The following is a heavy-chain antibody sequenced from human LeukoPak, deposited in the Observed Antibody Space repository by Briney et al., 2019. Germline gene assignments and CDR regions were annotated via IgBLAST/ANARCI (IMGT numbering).Heavy chain of an antibody. CDR3: TRAEMATTYYFDS. Sequence: GGSLRLSCAASGFTFSSYGMHWVRQAPGKGLEWVAVISYDGSNKYYADSVKGRFTISRDNSKNTLYLQMNSLRAEDTAIYYCTRAEMATTYYFDSWGQGTLVTVSS. J-gene: IGHJ4*02. CDR1: GFTFSSYG. V-gene: IGHV3-30*03. CDR2: ISYDGSNK. D-gene: IGHD5-24*01.